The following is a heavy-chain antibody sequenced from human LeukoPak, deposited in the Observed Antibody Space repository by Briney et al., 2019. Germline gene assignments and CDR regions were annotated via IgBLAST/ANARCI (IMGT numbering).Heavy chain of an antibody. CDR3: ARDSGLYSSGLYDY. CDR1: GYTFTGYY. V-gene: IGHV1-2*04. Sequence: ASVKVSCKASGYTFTGYYMHCVRQAPGQGLEWMGWINPNSGGTNYAQKFQGWVTMTRDTSISTAYMELGRVRSDDTAVYYCARDSGLYSSGLYDYWGQGTLVTVSS. CDR2: INPNSGGT. D-gene: IGHD6-19*01. J-gene: IGHJ4*02.